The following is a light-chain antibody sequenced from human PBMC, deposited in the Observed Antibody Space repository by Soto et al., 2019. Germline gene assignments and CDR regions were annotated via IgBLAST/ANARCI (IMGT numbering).Light chain of an antibody. CDR2: FSS. Sequence: DIVMTQTRFSLLVTSGERTTISGGGSRSLLHTNAYNYLDWYLQKPGQSPQLLIYFSSYRASGVPDRFSGRGSGTDFTFRSSRVQAEDVGVYYCKQHLHLPVTFGQGTRGEIK. CDR3: KQHLHLPVT. V-gene: IGKV2-28*01. J-gene: IGKJ5*01. CDR1: RSLLHTNAYNY.